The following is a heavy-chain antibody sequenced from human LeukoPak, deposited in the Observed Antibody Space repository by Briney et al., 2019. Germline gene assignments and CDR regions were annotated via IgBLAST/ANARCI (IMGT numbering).Heavy chain of an antibody. Sequence: PSETLSLTCTVSGGSISSYYWSWIRQPPGKGLEWIGYIYYSGITNYNPSLKSRVTISVDTSKNQFSLKLSSVTAADTAVYYCARNIAVAGTGGDWGQGTLVTVSS. J-gene: IGHJ4*02. CDR3: ARNIAVAGTGGD. CDR2: IYYSGIT. D-gene: IGHD6-19*01. CDR1: GGSISSYY. V-gene: IGHV4-59*08.